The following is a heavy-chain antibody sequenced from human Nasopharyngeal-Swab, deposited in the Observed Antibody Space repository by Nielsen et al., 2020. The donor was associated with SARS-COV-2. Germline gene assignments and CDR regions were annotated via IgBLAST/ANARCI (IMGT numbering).Heavy chain of an antibody. D-gene: IGHD6-19*01. CDR1: GCTLSSYG. J-gene: IGHJ4*02. CDR3: ARGPWKQWLVLLVASPFDY. CDR2: ISYDGSNK. V-gene: IGHV3-30*03. Sequence: SCAASGCTLSSYGMHWGSQAPGKGLEGGAVISYDGSNKYYADSVKGRFTISRDNSKNTLYLQMNSLRAEDTAVYYCARGPWKQWLVLLVASPFDYWGQGTLVTVSS.